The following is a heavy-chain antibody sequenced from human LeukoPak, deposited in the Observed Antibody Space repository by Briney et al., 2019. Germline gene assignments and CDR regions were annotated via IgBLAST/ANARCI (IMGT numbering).Heavy chain of an antibody. CDR3: ARSSDGYFGP. J-gene: IGHJ5*02. D-gene: IGHD5-24*01. Sequence: PSETLSLTCTVSGGSISGYYWSWIRQPPGKGLEWIGEIYHSGATKYNPSLRSRVTISVDTSKNQFSLRLNSMATADTAVYYCARSSDGYFGPWGQGTLVTVS. V-gene: IGHV4-59*01. CDR1: GGSISGYY. CDR2: IYHSGAT.